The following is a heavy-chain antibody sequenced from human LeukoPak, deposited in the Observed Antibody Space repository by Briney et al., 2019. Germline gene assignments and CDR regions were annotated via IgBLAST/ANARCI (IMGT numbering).Heavy chain of an antibody. CDR3: ARVVGQYSSSPNRHYYYYYMDV. V-gene: IGHV4-59*01. D-gene: IGHD6-6*01. CDR2: IYHSGST. CDR1: AGSISSDY. J-gene: IGHJ6*03. Sequence: SETLSLTCSVSAGSISSDYWSWIRQPPGKGLEWIGSIYHSGSTYYNPSLKSRVTISVDTSKNQFSLKLSSVTAADTAVYYCARVVGQYSSSPNRHYYYYYMDVWGKGTTVTVSS.